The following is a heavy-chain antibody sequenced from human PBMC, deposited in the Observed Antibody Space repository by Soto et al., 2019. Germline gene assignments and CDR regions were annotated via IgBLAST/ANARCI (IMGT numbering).Heavy chain of an antibody. J-gene: IGHJ6*02. CDR3: ARQSCGYSCPPTHYYYYGMDV. CDR1: GGSISSSSYY. Sequence: SETLSLTCTVSGGSISSSSYYWGWIRQPPGKGLEWIGSIYYSGSTYYNPSLKSRVTISVDTSKNQFSLKLGSVTAADTAVYYCARQSCGYSCPPTHYYYYGMDVWGQGTTVTVSS. D-gene: IGHD5-18*01. V-gene: IGHV4-39*01. CDR2: IYYSGST.